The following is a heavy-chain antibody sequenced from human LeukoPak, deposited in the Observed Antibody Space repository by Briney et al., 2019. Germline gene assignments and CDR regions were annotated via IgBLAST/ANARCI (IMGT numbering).Heavy chain of an antibody. V-gene: IGHV5-51*01. CDR2: IYPGDSDT. D-gene: IGHD3-22*01. CDR3: ARHEGVVVTSYNWFDP. J-gene: IGHJ5*02. Sequence: GESLKISCKGSGYSFTSYWIGWVRQMPGKGLEWMGIIYPGDSDTRYSPSFQGQVTISADKSISTAYLQWSSLKASDTAMYYCARHEGVVVTSYNWFDPWGQGTLVTVSS. CDR1: GYSFTSYW.